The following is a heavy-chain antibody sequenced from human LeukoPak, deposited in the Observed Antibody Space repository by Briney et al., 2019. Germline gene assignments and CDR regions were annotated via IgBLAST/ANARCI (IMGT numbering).Heavy chain of an antibody. J-gene: IGHJ6*02. D-gene: IGHD2-2*01. V-gene: IGHV4-39*07. Sequence: SETLSLTCTVSGGSISSSSYYWGWIRQPPGKGLEWIGSIYYSGSTYYNPSLKSRVTISVDTSKNQFSLKLSSVTAADTAVYYCASYSDSTYYYYYGMDVWGQGTTVTVSS. CDR3: ASYSDSTYYYYYGMDV. CDR2: IYYSGST. CDR1: GGSISSSSYY.